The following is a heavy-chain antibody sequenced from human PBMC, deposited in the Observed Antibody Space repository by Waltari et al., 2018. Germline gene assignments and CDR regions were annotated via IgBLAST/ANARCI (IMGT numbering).Heavy chain of an antibody. CDR3: AREDCSGGSCYSRY. V-gene: IGHV3-33*01. Sequence: QVQLVESGGGVVQPGRSLRLSCAASGFPFSSYGMHWVRQAPGKGLEWVAVIWYDGSNKYYADSVKGRFTISRDNSKNTLYLQMNSLRAEDMAVYYCAREDCSGGSCYSRYWGQGTLVTVSS. CDR2: IWYDGSNK. D-gene: IGHD2-15*01. CDR1: GFPFSSYG. J-gene: IGHJ4*02.